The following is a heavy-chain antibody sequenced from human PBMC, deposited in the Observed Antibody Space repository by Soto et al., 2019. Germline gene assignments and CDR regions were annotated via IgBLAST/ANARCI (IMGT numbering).Heavy chain of an antibody. CDR2: ISAYNGNT. CDR3: ARDPDATYYDSSVNWFDP. D-gene: IGHD3-22*01. CDR1: GYTFTSYY. Sequence: GASVKVSCKASGYTFTSYYMHWVRQAPGQGLEWMGWISAYNGNTNYAQKLQGRVTMTTDTSTNTAYMELRSLRSDDTAVYYCARDPDATYYDSSVNWFDPWGQGTLVTVSS. J-gene: IGHJ5*02. V-gene: IGHV1-18*04.